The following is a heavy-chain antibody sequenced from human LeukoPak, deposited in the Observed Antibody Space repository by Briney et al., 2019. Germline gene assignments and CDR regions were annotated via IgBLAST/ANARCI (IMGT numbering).Heavy chain of an antibody. D-gene: IGHD3-3*01. CDR1: GFTFSSYC. V-gene: IGHV3-74*01. CDR2: INSDGSST. CDR3: ARDPRITIFGVEYYYYLDV. J-gene: IGHJ6*03. Sequence: PGGSLRLSCAASGFTFSSYCMHWVRQAPGKGLVWVSRINSDGSSTSYADSVKGRFTISRDNAKNTLYLQMNSLRAEDTAVYYCARDPRITIFGVEYYYYLDVWGKGTTVTVSS.